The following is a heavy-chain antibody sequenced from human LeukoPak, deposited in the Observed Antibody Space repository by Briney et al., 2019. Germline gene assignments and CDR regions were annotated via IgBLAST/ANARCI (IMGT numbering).Heavy chain of an antibody. D-gene: IGHD1-26*01. Sequence: GGSLRLSCAASGFTFSSYAMSWVRQAPGKGLEWVSFISSSSSYISYADSVKGRFTISRDNAKNSQYLQMNSLRAEDTAVYYCARGEYSGSYMGGFDYWGQGTLVTVSS. CDR3: ARGEYSGSYMGGFDY. V-gene: IGHV3-21*01. J-gene: IGHJ4*02. CDR1: GFTFSSYA. CDR2: ISSSSSYI.